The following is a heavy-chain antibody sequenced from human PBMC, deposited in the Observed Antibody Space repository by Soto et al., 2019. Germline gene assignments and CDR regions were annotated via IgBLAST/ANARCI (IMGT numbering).Heavy chain of an antibody. V-gene: IGHV4-31*03. Sequence: SETLSLTCTVSGDSISRGGFFWSWIRQHPGEGLEWIGYIYYSGSTYYNPSLKSRVNISVDTSKNHFSLTLGSVTAPDTAVYYCARGAMLRGPGYYYALDVWGQGTTVTVSS. CDR1: GDSISRGGFF. J-gene: IGHJ6*02. CDR2: IYYSGST. CDR3: ARGAMLRGPGYYYALDV. D-gene: IGHD3-10*01.